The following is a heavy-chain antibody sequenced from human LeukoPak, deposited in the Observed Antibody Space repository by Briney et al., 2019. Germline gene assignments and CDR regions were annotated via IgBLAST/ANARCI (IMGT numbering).Heavy chain of an antibody. D-gene: IGHD1-26*01. J-gene: IGHJ3*02. CDR2: INFSGST. CDR3: ASRSDSGSYLPPDAFDI. Sequence: SETLSLTCTVSAGSISSSNYYWGWIRQTPGKGPEWIGSINFSGSTYYNPSLRSRVTISVDTSKNQFSLYLSSVTAADTAVYYCASRSDSGSYLPPDAFDIWGQGTMVTVSS. CDR1: AGSISSSNYY. V-gene: IGHV4-39*01.